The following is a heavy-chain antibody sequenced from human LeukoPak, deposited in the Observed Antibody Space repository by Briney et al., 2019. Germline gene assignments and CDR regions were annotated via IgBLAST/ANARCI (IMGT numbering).Heavy chain of an antibody. CDR1: GGSISSGGYS. V-gene: IGHV4-30-2*01. J-gene: IGHJ4*02. D-gene: IGHD3-3*01. Sequence: KPSQTLSLTCAVSGGSISSGGYSWSWIRQPPGKGPEWIGYIYHSGSTYYNPSLKSRVTISVDRSENQFSLKLSSVTAADTAVYYCARVAGDFWSGYHFDYWGQGTLVTVSS. CDR3: ARVAGDFWSGYHFDY. CDR2: IYHSGST.